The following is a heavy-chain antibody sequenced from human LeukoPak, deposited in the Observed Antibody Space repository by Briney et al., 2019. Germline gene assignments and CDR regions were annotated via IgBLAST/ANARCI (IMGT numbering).Heavy chain of an antibody. CDR1: DGSISSGGYY. D-gene: IGHD3-10*01. Sequence: PSQTLSLTCAVSDGSISSGGYYWSWIRQPPGKGLEWIGYIYHSASTYYNPSLKSRLTISVDRSKNQFSLKLNSVTAADTALYYCARGRDGSGSYDYWGQGTLVTVSS. CDR2: IYHSAST. J-gene: IGHJ4*02. CDR3: ARGRDGSGSYDY. V-gene: IGHV4-30-2*01.